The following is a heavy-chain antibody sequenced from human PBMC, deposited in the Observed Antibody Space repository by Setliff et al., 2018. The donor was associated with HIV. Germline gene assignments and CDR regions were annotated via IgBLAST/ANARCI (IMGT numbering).Heavy chain of an antibody. CDR1: AWSLSGYF. CDR3: ARGGAVTVLGIPSYAYFYGLDV. D-gene: IGHD2-21*02. CDR2: INYAGVA. J-gene: IGHJ6*02. Sequence: ASETLSLTCGVDAWSLSGYFWVWVRQSPKRGLEWIGEINYAGVANYSQSLKSRVTMSIDTSKSQFSLKVSSVTAADTAVYFCARGGAVTVLGIPSYAYFYGLDVWGQGTTVTVSS. V-gene: IGHV4-34*01.